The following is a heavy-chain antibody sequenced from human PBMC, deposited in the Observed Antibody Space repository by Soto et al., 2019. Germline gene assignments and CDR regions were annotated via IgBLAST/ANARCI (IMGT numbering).Heavy chain of an antibody. CDR2: IKVGNGKA. CDR3: TSCSERGY. V-gene: IGHV1-3*01. J-gene: IGHJ4*02. D-gene: IGHD2-21*01. CDR1: GYTYTECA. Sequence: QVQFVQSGAEVKKPGASVKLACKTYGYTYTECAIHWVRLALGLGLEWMGEIKVGNGKAKYSQRVEGRVTMTRDACAGTVYKEVGCLASEDTAVCYCTSCSERGYWGQGTLVTVSS.